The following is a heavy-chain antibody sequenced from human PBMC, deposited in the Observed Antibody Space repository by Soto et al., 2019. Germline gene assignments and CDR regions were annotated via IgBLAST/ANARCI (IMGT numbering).Heavy chain of an antibody. D-gene: IGHD3-3*01. CDR1: GLPLSSHV. V-gene: IGHV3-23*01. J-gene: IGHJ2*01. Sequence: EVQLLESGGDLVQPGGSLRLSCGVSGLPLSSHVMKWVRQAPGKGLEWVSRISGNGGITFYSASVKGRFVISRDNPKNTLYLQMNSLKAEDTAVYFCAKGSGDWYFDLWGRGTLVTVSS. CDR2: ISGNGGIT. CDR3: AKGSGDWYFDL.